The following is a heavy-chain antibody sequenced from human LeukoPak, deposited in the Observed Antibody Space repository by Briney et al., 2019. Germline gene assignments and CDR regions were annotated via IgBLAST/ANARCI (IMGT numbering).Heavy chain of an antibody. V-gene: IGHV4-59*08. Sequence: SETLSLTCSVSDGSATGYYWSWIRQPPGKGLEWIAYVYYTGRTLYNPSLESRVTISVDTSKTQFSLTVTSVTAADTAVYYCARHMSVSYDAFDLWGRGTTVTVSS. CDR3: ARHMSVSYDAFDL. D-gene: IGHD3-10*01. CDR2: VYYTGRT. CDR1: DGSATGYY. J-gene: IGHJ3*01.